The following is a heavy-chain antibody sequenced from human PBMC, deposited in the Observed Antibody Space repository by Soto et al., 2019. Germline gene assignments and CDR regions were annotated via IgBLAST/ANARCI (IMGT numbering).Heavy chain of an antibody. Sequence: LRLSCAASGFTFSSYDMHWVLQATGKGLEWVSAIGTAGDTYYPGSVKGRFTISRENAKNSLYLQMNSLRAGDTAVYYCARESAVAGFFDYWGQGTLVTVSS. J-gene: IGHJ4*02. CDR3: ARESAVAGFFDY. V-gene: IGHV3-13*01. CDR1: GFTFSSYD. D-gene: IGHD6-19*01. CDR2: IGTAGDT.